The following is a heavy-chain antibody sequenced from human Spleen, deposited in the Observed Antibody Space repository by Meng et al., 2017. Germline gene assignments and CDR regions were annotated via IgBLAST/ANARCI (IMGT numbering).Heavy chain of an antibody. CDR1: GFTFSSYG. D-gene: IGHD1-1*01. CDR2: IWYGGSGE. Sequence: VQLVESGGGVVQPGSSLRLSCAASGFTFSSYGMHWVRQAPGKGLEWVAVIWYGGSGEYYADSVKGRFTISRDNSKNTLYLQMNSLRAEDTAVYYCATKTTELDNWGQGTLVTVSS. V-gene: IGHV3-33*01. CDR3: ATKTTELDN. J-gene: IGHJ4*02.